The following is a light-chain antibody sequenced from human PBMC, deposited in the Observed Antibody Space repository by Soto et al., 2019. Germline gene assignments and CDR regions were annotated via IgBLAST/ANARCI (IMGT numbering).Light chain of an antibody. CDR3: SSYSSSNTLV. V-gene: IGLV2-14*03. CDR1: SRDVGGYNY. J-gene: IGLJ2*01. Sequence: QSALTQPASVSGSPGQSITISCTGTSRDVGGYNYVSWYQQHPGKAPKFMIYGVSNRPSGVSNRFSGSKSGSTASLTISGLQDEDEADYYCSSYSSSNTLVFGGGTKLTVL. CDR2: GVS.